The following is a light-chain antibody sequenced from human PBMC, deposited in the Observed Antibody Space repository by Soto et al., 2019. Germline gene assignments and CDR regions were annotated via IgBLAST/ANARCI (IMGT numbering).Light chain of an antibody. CDR2: DVS. J-gene: IGLJ1*01. CDR3: CLYAVTFYV. CDR1: SSDVGTYDF. V-gene: IGLV2-11*01. Sequence: QPVLTQPRSVSGSPGQSVTISCTGTSSDVGTYDFVSWYQQHPGKAPRLMIFDVSERPSGVPDRFSGSKSGNTASLTISGLQAEDEADYYCCLYAVTFYVFGTGTKLTVL.